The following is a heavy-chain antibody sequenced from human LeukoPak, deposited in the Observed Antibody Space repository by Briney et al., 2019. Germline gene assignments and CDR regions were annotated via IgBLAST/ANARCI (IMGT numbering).Heavy chain of an antibody. V-gene: IGHV4-30-2*01. Sequence: PSQTLSLTCAVSGGSISSGGYSWSWIRQPPGNGLEWIGYIYHSGSTYYTPSLKSRVTISVDRSKNQFSLKLSSVTAADTAVYYCARSTVTFSPFDYWGQGTLVTVSS. J-gene: IGHJ4*02. CDR2: IYHSGST. CDR1: GGSISSGGYS. D-gene: IGHD4-17*01. CDR3: ARSTVTFSPFDY.